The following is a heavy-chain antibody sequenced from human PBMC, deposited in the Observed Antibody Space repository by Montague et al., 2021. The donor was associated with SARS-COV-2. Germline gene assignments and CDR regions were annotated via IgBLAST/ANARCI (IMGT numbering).Heavy chain of an antibody. CDR3: ARREPIVVVVAAARGWFDP. D-gene: IGHD2-15*01. V-gene: IGHV4-39*01. J-gene: IGHJ5*02. Sequence: SETLSLTCTVSGGSISSSSYYWGWIRQPPGKGLKWIGSTYYSGSTYYNPSLKSRVTISVDTSKNQFSLKLSSVTAADTAVYYCARREPIVVVVAAARGWFDPWGQGTLVTVSS. CDR2: TYYSGST. CDR1: GGSISSSSYY.